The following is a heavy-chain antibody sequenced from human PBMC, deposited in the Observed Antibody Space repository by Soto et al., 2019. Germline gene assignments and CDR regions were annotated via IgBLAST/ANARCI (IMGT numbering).Heavy chain of an antibody. CDR3: ARLFSSGRGYDPTKDYYYYMDV. D-gene: IGHD5-12*01. V-gene: IGHV1-69*02. CDR2: IIPILGIA. CDR1: GGTFSSYT. Sequence: QVQLVQSGAEVKKPGSSVKVSCKASGGTFSSYTISWVRQAPGQGLEWMGRIIPILGIANYAQKFQGRVTITADKTTRTAYMELSSLRSEDTAVYYCARLFSSGRGYDPTKDYYYYMDVWGKGTTVTVSS. J-gene: IGHJ6*03.